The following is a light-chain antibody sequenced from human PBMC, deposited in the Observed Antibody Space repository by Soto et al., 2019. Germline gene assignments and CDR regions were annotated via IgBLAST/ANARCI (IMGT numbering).Light chain of an antibody. CDR2: WAS. V-gene: IGKV4-1*01. Sequence: DTVMTQSPDSLAVSLGERATINCKSSQNILYNSNNKNYLAWYQQKPGQPPRLLIYWASTRESGVPDRFSGSGSETDFTLTISSLQAEDVXVYYCQQYYDTPYTFGQGTKLEIK. J-gene: IGKJ2*01. CDR1: QNILYNSNNKNY. CDR3: QQYYDTPYT.